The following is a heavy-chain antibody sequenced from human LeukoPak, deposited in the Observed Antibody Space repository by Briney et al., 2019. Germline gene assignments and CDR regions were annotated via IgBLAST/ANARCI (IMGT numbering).Heavy chain of an antibody. J-gene: IGHJ4*02. CDR3: ARDGFLRFLEWLPYYFDY. Sequence: EASVKVSCTASGYTFSSYCMHWVRQAPGQGFEWMGTINPSDGSTTYAQKFQGRVTMTGDTSTSTVYMELRSLTSEDTAVYYCARDGFLRFLEWLPYYFDYWGQGTLVTVSS. V-gene: IGHV1-46*01. CDR2: INPSDGST. CDR1: GYTFSSYC. D-gene: IGHD3-3*01.